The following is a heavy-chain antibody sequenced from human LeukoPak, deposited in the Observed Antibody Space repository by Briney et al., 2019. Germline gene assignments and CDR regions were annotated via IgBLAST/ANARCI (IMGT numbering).Heavy chain of an antibody. V-gene: IGHV4-61*02. J-gene: IGHJ6*03. CDR1: GGSISSGSYY. CDR2: IYTSGST. Sequence: PSETLSLTCTVSGGSISSGSYYWSWIRQPAGKGLEWIGRIYTSGSTNYNPSLKSRVTISADTSKNQFSLKLSSVTAADTAVYYCARSVYMDVWGKGTTVTVSS. CDR3: ARSVYMDV.